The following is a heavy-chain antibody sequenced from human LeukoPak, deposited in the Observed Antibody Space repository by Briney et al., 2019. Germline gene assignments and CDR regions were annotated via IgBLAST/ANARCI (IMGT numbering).Heavy chain of an antibody. D-gene: IGHD2-21*02. CDR1: GFTFSSYS. CDR2: ISSSSSYI. J-gene: IGHJ4*02. V-gene: IGHV3-21*01. CDR3: ASGLAYCGGDCYGY. Sequence: GGSLRLSCAASGFTFSSYSMNWVRQAPGKGLEWVSSISSSSSYIYYADSVKGRFTISRDNAKNSLYLQMNSLRAEHTAVYYCASGLAYCGGDCYGYWGQGTLVTVSS.